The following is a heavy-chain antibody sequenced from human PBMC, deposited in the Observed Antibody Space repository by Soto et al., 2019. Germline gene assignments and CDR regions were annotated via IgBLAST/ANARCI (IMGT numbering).Heavy chain of an antibody. CDR3: ARDTHYYDSSGYSNFDY. J-gene: IGHJ4*02. CDR2: ISSSSSYI. CDR1: GFTFSSYS. Sequence: GGSLRLSCAASGFTFSSYSMNWVRQAPGKGLEWVSSISSSSSYIYYADSVKGRFTISRDNAKNSLYLQMNSLRAEDTAVYYCARDTHYYDSSGYSNFDYWGQGTLVTVSS. D-gene: IGHD3-22*01. V-gene: IGHV3-21*01.